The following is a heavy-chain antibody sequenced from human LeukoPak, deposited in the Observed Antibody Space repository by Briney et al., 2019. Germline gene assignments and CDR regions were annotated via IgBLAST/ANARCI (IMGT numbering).Heavy chain of an antibody. J-gene: IGHJ4*02. CDR1: GYTFTSYD. Sequence: ASVKVSCKASGYTFTSYDINWVRQATGQGLEWMGWMNPNSGNTGYAQKFQGRVTITRNTSISTAYMELSSLRAEDTALYYCAKDWEYCSGGSCRTYGGLDYWGQGTLVTVSS. CDR2: MNPNSGNT. V-gene: IGHV1-8*03. CDR3: AKDWEYCSGGSCRTYGGLDY. D-gene: IGHD2-15*01.